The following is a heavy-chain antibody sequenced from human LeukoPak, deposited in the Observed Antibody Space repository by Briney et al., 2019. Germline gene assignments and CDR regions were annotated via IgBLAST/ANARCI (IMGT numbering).Heavy chain of an antibody. D-gene: IGHD4-23*01. J-gene: IGHJ4*02. V-gene: IGHV5-51*01. CDR2: IYPGDSDT. CDR3: ARHVRYGGFDY. Sequence: GEALQISCKGSGYRFTSYWIGWVRQMPGKGLGWMGIIYPGDSDTRYSPSFQGQVTISADKSISTAYLQWSSLKASDTAMYYCARHVRYGGFDYWGQGTLVTVSS. CDR1: GYRFTSYW.